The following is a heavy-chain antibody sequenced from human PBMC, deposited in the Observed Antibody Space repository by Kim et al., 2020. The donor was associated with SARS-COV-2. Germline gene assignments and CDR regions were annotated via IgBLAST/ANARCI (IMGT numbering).Heavy chain of an antibody. J-gene: IGHJ6*02. CDR1: GYTFTSYG. D-gene: IGHD2-15*01. Sequence: ASVKVSCKASGYTFTSYGISWVRQAPGQGLEWMGWISAYNGNTNYAQKLQGRVTMTTDTSTSTAYMELRSLRSDDTAVYYCARERFAPVVTPGYYYYYGMGVWGQGTTGTVSS. CDR2: ISAYNGNT. V-gene: IGHV1-18*01. CDR3: ARERFAPVVTPGYYYYYGMGV.